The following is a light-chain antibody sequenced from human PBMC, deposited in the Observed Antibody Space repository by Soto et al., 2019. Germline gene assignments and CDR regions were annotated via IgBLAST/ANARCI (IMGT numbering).Light chain of an antibody. J-gene: IGKJ5*01. CDR3: QQRHMWPIT. CDR2: DAY. Sequence: EIVLTQSPATMSLSPGERYTLSCMASQSVINQLAWYQQKPGQAPRLLIYDAYNRATGIPPRFSGSGSGTDFTLTISSLEPEDSAVYYCQQRHMWPITVGQGTRLEIK. V-gene: IGKV3-11*01. CDR1: QSVINQ.